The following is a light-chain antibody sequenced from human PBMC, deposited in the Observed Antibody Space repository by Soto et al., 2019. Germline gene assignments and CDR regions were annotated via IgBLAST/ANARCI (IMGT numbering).Light chain of an antibody. CDR1: ESPTFSDGNTY. J-gene: IGKJ1*01. Sequence: DVVVTQSPLSMPVTLGQPASISCRSSESPTFSDGNTYLNWFQQRPGQSPRRLIYKVSTRDSGVPDRFSGSWSGTDFTLKISRLEAEDVGIYYCMQGTHWPWTFGQGTKVEI. CDR2: KVS. V-gene: IGKV2-30*01. CDR3: MQGTHWPWT.